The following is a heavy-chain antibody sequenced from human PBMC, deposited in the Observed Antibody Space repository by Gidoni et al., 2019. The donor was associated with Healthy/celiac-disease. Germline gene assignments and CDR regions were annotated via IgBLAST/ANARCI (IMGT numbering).Heavy chain of an antibody. CDR1: GFTFSSYA. V-gene: IGHV3-23*01. CDR2: IRGRGGST. CDR3: AKDKGEAVAAPDAFDI. J-gene: IGHJ3*02. Sequence: EVQLLESGGGLVQPGGSLRLSCAASGFTFSSYAMSWVRQAPGKGLEWVAAIRGRGGSTYYADSVKGRFTISRDNSKNTLYLQMNSLRAEDTAVYYCAKDKGEAVAAPDAFDIWGQGTMVTVSS. D-gene: IGHD6-19*01.